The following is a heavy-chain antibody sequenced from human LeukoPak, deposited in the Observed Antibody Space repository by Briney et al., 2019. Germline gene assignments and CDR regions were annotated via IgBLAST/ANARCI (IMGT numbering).Heavy chain of an antibody. V-gene: IGHV3-23*01. Sequence: GGSLRLSCAASGFTFSSCAMSWVRQAPGKGLEWVSAIGGSGAGTYYTDSVKGRFTISRDNSKNTLFLQMNSLRAEDTAVYYCAKRPSGGRDFDYWGQGTLVTVSS. CDR2: IGGSGAGT. J-gene: IGHJ4*02. D-gene: IGHD2-15*01. CDR3: AKRPSGGRDFDY. CDR1: GFTFSSCA.